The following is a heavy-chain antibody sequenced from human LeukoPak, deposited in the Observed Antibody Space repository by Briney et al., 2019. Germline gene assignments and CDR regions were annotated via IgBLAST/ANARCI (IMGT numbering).Heavy chain of an antibody. CDR2: ISDYNGNT. Sequence: ASVKVSCKASGYTFTSYGSSWVRQAPGQGLEWMGRISDYNGNTNYAQKLQGRVTMTTDTSTSTAYMELRSLRSADTAVYYCARGGATIFGPVDFDIWGQGTMVTVSS. CDR1: GYTFTSYG. V-gene: IGHV1-18*01. CDR3: ARGGATIFGPVDFDI. J-gene: IGHJ3*02. D-gene: IGHD3-9*01.